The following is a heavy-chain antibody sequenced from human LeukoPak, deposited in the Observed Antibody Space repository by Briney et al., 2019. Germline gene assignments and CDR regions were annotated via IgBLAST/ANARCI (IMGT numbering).Heavy chain of an antibody. Sequence: ASVKVSCKVSGYTLTELSMHWVRQAPGKGLEWMGGFDPEDGETIYAQKSQGRVTMTEDTSTDTAYMELSSLRSEDTAVYYCATNYYDSSGYYHDYWGQGTLVTVSS. CDR2: FDPEDGET. D-gene: IGHD3-22*01. CDR1: GYTLTELS. J-gene: IGHJ4*02. V-gene: IGHV1-24*01. CDR3: ATNYYDSSGYYHDY.